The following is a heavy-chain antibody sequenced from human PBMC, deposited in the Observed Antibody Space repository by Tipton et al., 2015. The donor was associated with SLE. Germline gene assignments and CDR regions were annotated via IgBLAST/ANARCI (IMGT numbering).Heavy chain of an antibody. V-gene: IGHV3-53*01. Sequence: SLRLSCAASGFTVSSNYMSWVRQAPGKGLEWVSVIYSGGSTYYADSVKGRFTISRDNSKNTLYLQMNSLRAEDTAVYYCAKAQVEQLGAAFDIWGQGTMVTVSS. CDR2: IYSGGST. D-gene: IGHD6-6*01. CDR1: GFTVSSNY. J-gene: IGHJ3*02. CDR3: AKAQVEQLGAAFDI.